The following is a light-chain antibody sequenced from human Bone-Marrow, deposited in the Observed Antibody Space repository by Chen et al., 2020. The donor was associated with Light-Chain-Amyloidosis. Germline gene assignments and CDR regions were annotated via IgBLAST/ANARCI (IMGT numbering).Light chain of an antibody. CDR2: RDT. Sequence: SYELTQPPSVSVSPGQTARITCSGDDLPTKYAYWYQQKPGQAPVPVVHRDTERPSGISERFSGSSSRTTATLTISGVQAEDEADYHCQSADSSGTYEVIFGGGTKLTVL. CDR3: QSADSSGTYEVI. J-gene: IGLJ2*01. CDR1: DLPTKY. V-gene: IGLV3-25*03.